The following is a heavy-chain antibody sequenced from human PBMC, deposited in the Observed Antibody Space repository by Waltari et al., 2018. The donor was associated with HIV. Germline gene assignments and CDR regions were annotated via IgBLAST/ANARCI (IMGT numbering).Heavy chain of an antibody. D-gene: IGHD3-22*01. Sequence: QVQLQESGPGLVKPSQTLSLTCTVSGGSISSGSYYWSWIRQPAGKGLEWIGRIYTSGSTNYNPSLKSRVTISVDTSKNQFSLKLSSVTAADTAVYYCASGFITMIPQAFDYWGQGTLVTVS. J-gene: IGHJ4*02. V-gene: IGHV4-61*02. CDR3: ASGFITMIPQAFDY. CDR1: GGSISSGSYY. CDR2: IYTSGST.